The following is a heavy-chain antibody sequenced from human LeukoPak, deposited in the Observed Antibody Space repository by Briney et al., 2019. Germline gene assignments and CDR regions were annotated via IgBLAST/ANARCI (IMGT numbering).Heavy chain of an antibody. D-gene: IGHD3-3*01. CDR3: ARGWTELRFLEWTHYMDV. V-gene: IGHV1-8*03. CDR1: GYTFTSYD. J-gene: IGHJ6*03. Sequence: ASVKVSCKASGYTFTSYDINWVGQATGQGLEWMGWMNPNSGNTGYAQKFQGRVTITRNTSISTAYMELSSLRSEDTAVYYCARGWTELRFLEWTHYMDVWGKGTTVTVSS. CDR2: MNPNSGNT.